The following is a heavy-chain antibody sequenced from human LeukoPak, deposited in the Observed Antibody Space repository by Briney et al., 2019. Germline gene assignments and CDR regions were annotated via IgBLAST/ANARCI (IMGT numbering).Heavy chain of an antibody. CDR3: ARGKHDHSDY. J-gene: IGHJ4*02. D-gene: IGHD1-14*01. Sequence: SETLSLTCTVSGGSISSYYWSWIRQPPGKGLEWIGYIYYSGSTNYNPSLKSRVTISVDTSKNQFSLKLSSVTAADTAVYYCARGKHDHSDYWGQGTLVTVSS. CDR1: GGSISSYY. CDR2: IYYSGST. V-gene: IGHV4-59*13.